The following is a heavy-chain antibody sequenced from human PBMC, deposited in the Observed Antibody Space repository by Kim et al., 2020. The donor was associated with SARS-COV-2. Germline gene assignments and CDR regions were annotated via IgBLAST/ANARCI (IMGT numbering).Heavy chain of an antibody. J-gene: IGHJ4*02. V-gene: IGHV3-21*01. D-gene: IGHD3-9*01. CDR1: GFTFTSYT. CDR3: ARVEILTGFIDY. Sequence: GSLRLSCATSGFTFTSYTMNWVRQVPGKGLEWVSSISSSTTYIYYADSVKGRFSISRDNAKNSLFLQMDSLRAEDTAVYYCARVEILTGFIDYWGQGAVVTVSS. CDR2: ISSSTTYI.